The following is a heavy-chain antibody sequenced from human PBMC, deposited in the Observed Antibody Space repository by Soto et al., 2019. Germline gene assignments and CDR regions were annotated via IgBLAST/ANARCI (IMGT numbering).Heavy chain of an antibody. CDR1: GASMTKNNHY. CDR3: ARHRQYSSSSGPFGMDV. D-gene: IGHD6-6*01. J-gene: IGHJ6*02. CDR2: TFYSGNT. V-gene: IGHV4-39*01. Sequence: QLQLQESGPGLVKPSETLSLSCTVSGASMTKNNHYWAWIRQPPGKGLEWIATTFYSGNTYYNPSLKSRVTVSVDTSNNQFSLKLSSVTAADSAVYYCARHRQYSSSSGPFGMDVWGQGTTVTVSS.